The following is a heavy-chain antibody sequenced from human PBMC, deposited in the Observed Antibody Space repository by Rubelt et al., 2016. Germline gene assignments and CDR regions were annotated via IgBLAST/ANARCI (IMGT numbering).Heavy chain of an antibody. CDR1: AGYISTFY. Sequence: QVQLQESGPGLVKASETLSLTCTLSAGYISTFYLSWIRQPPGKGQEWIGYIYHSGCINSNPSLQSRLTISVDTSRNQFSLNLSSVTAADTAVYYCARGWGSGSSPYYYGLDVWGQGTTVTVSS. J-gene: IGHJ6*02. D-gene: IGHD3-10*01. V-gene: IGHV4-59*01. CDR2: IYHSGCI. CDR3: ARGWGSGSSPYYYGLDV.